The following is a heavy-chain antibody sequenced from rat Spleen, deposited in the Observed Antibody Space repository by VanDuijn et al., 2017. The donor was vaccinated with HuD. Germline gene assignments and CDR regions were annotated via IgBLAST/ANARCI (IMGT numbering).Heavy chain of an antibody. V-gene: IGHV6-6*01. D-gene: IGHD1-12*01. CDR1: GFILSDYY. Sequence: EVQLVESDGGLVQPGRSLKLSCVVSGFILSDYYMAWVRQAPTKGLEWVARIKAKSNNYATDYTESVKGRFTISRDDSKSSIYLQMNNLKAEDTALYYCAWDVWGQGVMVTVSS. J-gene: IGHJ2*01. CDR3: AWDV. CDR2: IKAKSNNYAT.